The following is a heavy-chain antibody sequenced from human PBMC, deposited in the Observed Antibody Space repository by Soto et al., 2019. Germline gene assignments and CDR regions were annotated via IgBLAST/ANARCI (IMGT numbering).Heavy chain of an antibody. CDR2: ICSSGST. J-gene: IGHJ4*02. CDR3: ARHRRETGTYAQPLDS. Sequence: PSETLSLTCTFSVGSINTCDYYWGWVRQPPGKGLAWIGSICSSGSTYYNPSLKSRVTISVDTSRNQFSLRLNSVTAADAAVYYCARHRRETGTYAQPLDSWGQGTLVTVSS. D-gene: IGHD1-1*01. V-gene: IGHV4-39*01. CDR1: VGSINTCDYY.